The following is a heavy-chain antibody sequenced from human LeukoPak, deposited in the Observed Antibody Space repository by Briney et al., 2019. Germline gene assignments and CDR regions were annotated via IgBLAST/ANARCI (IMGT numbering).Heavy chain of an antibody. Sequence: PGGSLRLSCAASGFTFSSYSMNWVRQAPGKGLEWVSSISSSSSYIYYADSVKGRFTISRDNAKNSLYLQMNSLRAEDTAVYYCARAAYMYYYDSSIYYDYWGQGTLVTVSS. CDR2: ISSSSSYI. V-gene: IGHV3-21*01. J-gene: IGHJ4*02. CDR1: GFTFSSYS. CDR3: ARAAYMYYYDSSIYYDY. D-gene: IGHD3-22*01.